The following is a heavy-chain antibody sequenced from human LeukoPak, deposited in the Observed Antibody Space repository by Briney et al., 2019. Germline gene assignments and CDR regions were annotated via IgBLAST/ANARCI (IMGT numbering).Heavy chain of an antibody. CDR1: GFTFSSYA. Sequence: GGSLRLSCAASGFTFSSYAMHWVRQAPGKGLEWVAVISYDGSNKYYADSVKGRFTTSRDNSKNTLYLQMNSLRAEDTAVYYCARRSGIAVAGAFDYWGQGTLVTVSS. CDR2: ISYDGSNK. D-gene: IGHD6-19*01. CDR3: ARRSGIAVAGAFDY. J-gene: IGHJ4*02. V-gene: IGHV3-30*04.